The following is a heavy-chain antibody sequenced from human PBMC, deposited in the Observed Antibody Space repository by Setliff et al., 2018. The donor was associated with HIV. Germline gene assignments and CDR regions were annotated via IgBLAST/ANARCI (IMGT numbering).Heavy chain of an antibody. D-gene: IGHD2-15*01. Sequence: ASVKVSCKASGGTFSRYVISWVRQAPGQGPEWMGGIIPMYGVTNYAQKFQGRVTITTDESTSTAYMELSSLRSEDTAVSYCALPYCSGGNCWSSASLPPAGWFDPWGQGTLVTVSS. V-gene: IGHV1-69*05. J-gene: IGHJ5*02. CDR3: ALPYCSGGNCWSSASLPPAGWFDP. CDR2: IIPMYGVT. CDR1: GGTFSRYV.